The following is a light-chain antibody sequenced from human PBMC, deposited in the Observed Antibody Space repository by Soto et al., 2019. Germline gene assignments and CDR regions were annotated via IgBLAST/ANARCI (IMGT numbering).Light chain of an antibody. V-gene: IGKV3-20*01. J-gene: IGKJ1*01. CDR2: GAS. CDR1: QSVSSSY. Sequence: EIVLTQSPGTLSLSPGERATLSCRASQSVSSSYLAWYQQKPGQAPRLLIYGASSRATGIPDRFSGSESGTDFTLTISRLEPVDFAVYYCQQYGSSRWTFGQGTKVEIK. CDR3: QQYGSSRWT.